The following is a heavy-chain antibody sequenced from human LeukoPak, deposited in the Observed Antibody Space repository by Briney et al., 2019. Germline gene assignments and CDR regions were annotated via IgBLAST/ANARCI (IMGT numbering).Heavy chain of an antibody. CDR3: ARLRRTGDMDY. D-gene: IGHD7-27*01. V-gene: IGHV4-39*01. J-gene: IGHJ4*02. CDR2: IYYSGST. CDR1: GGSISSSSYY. Sequence: TSETLSLTCTVSGGSISSSSYYWGWIRQPPGKGLEWIGSIYYSGSTYYNPSLKSRVTISVDTSKNQFSLKLSSVTAADTAVYYCARLRRTGDMDYWGQGTLVTVSS.